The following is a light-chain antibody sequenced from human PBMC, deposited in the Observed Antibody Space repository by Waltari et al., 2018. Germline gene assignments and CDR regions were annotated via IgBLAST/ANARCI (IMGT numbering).Light chain of an antibody. CDR1: QSVLYNSNNKNY. J-gene: IGKJ5*01. CDR3: QQYYSAPIT. CDR2: WAS. Sequence: DIVMTQSPDSLAVSLGERATINCKSSQSVLYNSNNKNYLAWYQQKPGQPPKLLIYWASTREFGVPDRCSGSGSGTDFTLTISSLQAEDVAVYYCQQYYSAPITFGQGTRLEIK. V-gene: IGKV4-1*01.